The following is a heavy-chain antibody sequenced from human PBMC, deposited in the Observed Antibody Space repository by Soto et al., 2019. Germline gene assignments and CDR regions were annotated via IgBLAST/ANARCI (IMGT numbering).Heavy chain of an antibody. V-gene: IGHV3-20*04. CDR2: INWNGGST. J-gene: IGHJ4*02. CDR3: AREQHYYDSSGYLYYFDY. CDR1: GFTFDDYG. Sequence: GGSLRLSCAASGFTFDDYGMSWVRQAPGKGLEWVSGINWNGGSTGYADSVKGRFTISRDNAKNSLYLQMNSLRAEDTALYYCAREQHYYDSSGYLYYFDYWGQGTLVTVSS. D-gene: IGHD3-22*01.